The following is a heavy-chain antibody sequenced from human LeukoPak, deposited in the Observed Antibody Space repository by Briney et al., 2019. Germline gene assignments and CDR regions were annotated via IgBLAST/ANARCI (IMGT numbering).Heavy chain of an antibody. CDR3: ARRSIVATPGAFDI. CDR1: GYSLTSYW. D-gene: IGHD5-12*01. Sequence: GESLKISCKGSGYSLTSYWICWVRQLPGKGLEWMGIIYPGDSDTRYSPSFQGQVTISADKSISTAYLQWSSLKASDTAMYYCARRSIVATPGAFDIWGQGTMVTVSS. V-gene: IGHV5-51*01. J-gene: IGHJ3*02. CDR2: IYPGDSDT.